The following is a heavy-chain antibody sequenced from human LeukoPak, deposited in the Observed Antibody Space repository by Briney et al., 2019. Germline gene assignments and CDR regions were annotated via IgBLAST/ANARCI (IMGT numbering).Heavy chain of an antibody. CDR2: ISGSGGST. CDR3: AKRTVVVPALYYYYMVV. J-gene: IGHJ6*03. CDR1: GFTFSSYG. V-gene: IGHV3-23*01. D-gene: IGHD2-2*01. Sequence: PGGSLRLSCAASGFTFSSYGMHWVRQAPGKGLEWVSAISGSGGSTYYADSVKGRFTISRDNSKNTLYLQMNSLRAEDTAVYYCAKRTVVVPALYYYYMVVWGKGTTVTVS.